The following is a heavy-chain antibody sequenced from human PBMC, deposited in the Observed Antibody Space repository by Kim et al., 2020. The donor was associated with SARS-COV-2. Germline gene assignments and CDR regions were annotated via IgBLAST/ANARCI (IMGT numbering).Heavy chain of an antibody. CDR2: IYYSGST. Sequence: SETLSLTCTVSGGSISSYYWSWIRQPPGKGLEWIGYIYYSGSTNYNPSLKSRVTISVDTSKNQFSLKLSSVTAADTAVYYCARDLWYRHDSSPHAFDIWGQGTMVTVSS. CDR1: GGSISSYY. V-gene: IGHV4-59*01. J-gene: IGHJ3*02. CDR3: ARDLWYRHDSSPHAFDI. D-gene: IGHD3-22*01.